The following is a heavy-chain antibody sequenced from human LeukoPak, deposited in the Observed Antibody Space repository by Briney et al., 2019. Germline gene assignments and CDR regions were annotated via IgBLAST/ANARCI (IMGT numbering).Heavy chain of an antibody. Sequence: ASVKVSCKASGYSFNKYAMNWVRQAPGQGLEWMGWINTDTRNLTYAQAFTGRVVLSLDSSVSTAYLQINNLQADDTAIYYCARGQGLCSAGACSFDYWGQGSLDTVSS. J-gene: IGHJ4*02. CDR1: GYSFNKYA. CDR2: INTDTRNL. V-gene: IGHV7-4-1*02. CDR3: ARGQGLCSAGACSFDY. D-gene: IGHD2-21*02.